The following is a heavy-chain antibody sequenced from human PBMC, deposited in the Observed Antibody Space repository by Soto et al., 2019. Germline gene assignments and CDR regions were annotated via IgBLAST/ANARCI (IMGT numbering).Heavy chain of an antibody. J-gene: IGHJ5*02. CDR3: AGERGVWFGDLFPPGWFDP. CDR2: IYYTGTT. Sequence: SETLSLTCTVSAGSISDYYWSWIRQPPGKGLEWIGYIYYTGTTSYNPSLKSRVTISVATSRNQFSLRLSSVTAADTAVYYCAGERGVWFGDLFPPGWFDPWGQGTLVTVSS. CDR1: AGSISDYY. D-gene: IGHD3-10*01. V-gene: IGHV4-59*01.